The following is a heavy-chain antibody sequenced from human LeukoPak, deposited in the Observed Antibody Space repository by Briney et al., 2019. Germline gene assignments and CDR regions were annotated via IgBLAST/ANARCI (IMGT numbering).Heavy chain of an antibody. D-gene: IGHD1-26*01. CDR1: GFTFSSYW. V-gene: IGHV3-74*01. CDR2: INSDGSST. Sequence: GGSLRLSCAASGFTFSSYWMHWVRQAPGKGLVWVSRINSDGSSTSYADSVKGRFTISGDNAKNTLYLQMNSLRAEDTAVYYCAREGSYYYYMDVWGKGTTVTVSS. J-gene: IGHJ6*03. CDR3: AREGSYYYYMDV.